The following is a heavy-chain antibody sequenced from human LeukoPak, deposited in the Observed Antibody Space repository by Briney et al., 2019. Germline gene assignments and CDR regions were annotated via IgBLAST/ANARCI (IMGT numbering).Heavy chain of an antibody. CDR3: ARVPLRSSGYFGTPSWFDP. J-gene: IGHJ5*02. Sequence: ASVKVSCKASGYTFTSYDINWVRQATGQGLEWMGWMNPNSGNTGYAQKFQGRVTMTRNTSISTAYMELSSLRSEDTAVYYCARVPLRSSGYFGTPSWFDPWGQGTLVTVSS. CDR2: MNPNSGNT. V-gene: IGHV1-8*01. D-gene: IGHD3-22*01. CDR1: GYTFTSYD.